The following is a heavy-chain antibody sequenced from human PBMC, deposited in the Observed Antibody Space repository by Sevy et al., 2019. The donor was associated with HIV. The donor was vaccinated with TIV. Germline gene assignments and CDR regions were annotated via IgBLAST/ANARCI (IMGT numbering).Heavy chain of an antibody. CDR2: ISGSGGST. CDR3: ARETVEIGIAVAGTSATSNWFDP. J-gene: IGHJ5*02. V-gene: IGHV3-23*01. CDR1: GFTFSSYA. D-gene: IGHD6-19*01. Sequence: GGSLRLSCAVSGFTFSSYAMSWVRQVPGKGLKWVSAISGSGGSTYYADSVKGRFTISRDNSKNSLYLQMNSLRAEDTAVYYCARETVEIGIAVAGTSATSNWFDPWGQGTLVTVSS.